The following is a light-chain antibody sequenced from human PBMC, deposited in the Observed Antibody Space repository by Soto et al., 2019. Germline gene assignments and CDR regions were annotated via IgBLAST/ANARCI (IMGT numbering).Light chain of an antibody. CDR2: GAS. V-gene: IGKV3-15*01. Sequence: ERVMTQSPATLTVSPGERATLSCRASQSVSTNLAWYQQKPGQAPRLLIYGASTRATGIAVRFSGSGSGTEFTLTISSLQSEDSAVYYCQQYIKLPRTFGQGTKVEIK. CDR1: QSVSTN. CDR3: QQYIKLPRT. J-gene: IGKJ1*01.